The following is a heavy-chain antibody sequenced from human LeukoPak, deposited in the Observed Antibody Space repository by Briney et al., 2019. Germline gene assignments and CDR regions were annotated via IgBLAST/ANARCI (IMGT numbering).Heavy chain of an antibody. V-gene: IGHV3-7*01. CDR3: ARDPNYYGSGSYSFDY. CDR2: IKEDGSEK. D-gene: IGHD3-10*01. Sequence: GGSLRLSCAASGVTITAYYMTWVRQAPGKGLEWVGKIKEDGSEKYYVDSVKGRFTISRDNARNSLYLQMNSMRVEDTAVYYCARDPNYYGSGSYSFDYWGQGTLVTVSS. CDR1: GVTITAYY. J-gene: IGHJ4*02.